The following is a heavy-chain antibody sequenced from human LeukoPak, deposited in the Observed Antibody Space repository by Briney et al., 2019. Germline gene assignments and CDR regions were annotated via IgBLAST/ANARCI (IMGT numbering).Heavy chain of an antibody. D-gene: IGHD3-10*01. CDR1: GYSLSELP. V-gene: IGHV1-24*01. J-gene: IGHJ4*02. CDR3: ATELLDFTMVRGSRAKK. Sequence: ASVTVSCKVSGYSLSELPMHWVRQAPGKGLEWMGGFDPEDGETIYAQKFQGRVTMTEDISTDTAYMELSSLRSEDTAVYYCATELLDFTMVRGSRAKKWGQGTLVTVSS. CDR2: FDPEDGET.